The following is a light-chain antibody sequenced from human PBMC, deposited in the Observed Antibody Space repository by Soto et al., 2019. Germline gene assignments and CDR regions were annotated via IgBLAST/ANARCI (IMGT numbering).Light chain of an antibody. CDR3: QTWGTGLYVV. V-gene: IGLV4-69*01. Sequence: QPVLTQSPSASASLGASVKLTCTLSSGHSNYAIAWHQQQPEKGPRYLMKLNSDGSHSKGDGIPDRFSGSSSGAERYLTISSLQTEDEAEYYCQTWGTGLYVVFGGGTKLTVL. CDR2: LNSDGSH. J-gene: IGLJ2*01. CDR1: SGHSNYA.